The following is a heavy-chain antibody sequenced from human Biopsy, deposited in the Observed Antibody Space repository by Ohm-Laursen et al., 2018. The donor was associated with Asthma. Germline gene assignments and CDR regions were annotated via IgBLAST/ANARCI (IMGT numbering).Heavy chain of an antibody. CDR1: GYIFTSHA. V-gene: IGHV7-4-1*02. D-gene: IGHD1-20*01. CDR2: MNTNTGNP. CDR3: ARRYNWNGMDV. Sequence: GASVKVSCKASGYIFTSHAMNWVRQAPGQGLEWMGWMNTNTGNPTYAQGFTGRFVFSLDTSVSTAYLQISSLKAEDTAVYYCARRYNWNGMDVWGQGTTVTVSS. J-gene: IGHJ6*02.